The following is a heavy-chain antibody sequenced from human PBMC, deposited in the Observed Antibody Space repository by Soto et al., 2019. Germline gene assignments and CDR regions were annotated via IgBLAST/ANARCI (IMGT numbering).Heavy chain of an antibody. CDR3: AREGSDMHKGYGMDV. Sequence: PGESLKISCKGSGYSFATYWIAWARQMPGKGLEWMGIIYPDNSDARYSPSFQGQVTISADKSISTAYLQWSSLKASDTAIYYCAREGSDMHKGYGMDVWGQGTTVTVSS. CDR1: GYSFATYW. CDR2: IYPDNSDA. V-gene: IGHV5-51*01. J-gene: IGHJ6*02. D-gene: IGHD2-15*01.